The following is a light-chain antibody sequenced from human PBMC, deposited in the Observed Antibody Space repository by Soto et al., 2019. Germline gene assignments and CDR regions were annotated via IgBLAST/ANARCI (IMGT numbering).Light chain of an antibody. CDR3: QKYNSARRA. CDR1: QGFSNY. CDR2: AAS. V-gene: IGKV1-27*01. J-gene: IGKJ1*01. Sequence: DIQMTQSPSSLSASVGDRVTISCRASQGFSNYLAWYQQKPGKVPKLLIYAASTLQSGVPSRFSGSGSGTDFTLTISSLQPEDVATYYCQKYNSARRAFGQGTKVEMK.